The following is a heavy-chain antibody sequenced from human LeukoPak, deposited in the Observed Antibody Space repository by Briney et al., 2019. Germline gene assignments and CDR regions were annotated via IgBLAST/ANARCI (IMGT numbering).Heavy chain of an antibody. J-gene: IGHJ6*02. CDR2: IYYSGST. V-gene: IGHV4-59*01. Sequence: SETLSLTCTVSGGCISSYYWNWIRQPPGKGLECIGHIYYSGSTNYNPSLKSRVTISVDTSKNQFSLKLSSVTVADAAVYYCARDGLFDGSRYGMDVWGQGTTVTVPS. CDR1: GGCISSYY. CDR3: ARDGLFDGSRYGMDV. D-gene: IGHD3-10*01.